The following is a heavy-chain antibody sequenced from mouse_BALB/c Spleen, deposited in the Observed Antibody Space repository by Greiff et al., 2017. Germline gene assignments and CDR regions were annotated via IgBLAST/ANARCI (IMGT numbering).Heavy chain of an antibody. V-gene: IGHV5-6-4*01. CDR3: TRGGDYYAMDY. CDR2: ISSGGSYT. CDR1: GFTFSSYT. J-gene: IGHJ4*01. Sequence: EVQGVESGGGLVKPGGSLKLSCAASGFTFSSYTMSWVRQTPEKRLEWVATISSGGSYTYYPDSVKGRFTISRDNAKNTLYLQMSSLKSEDTAMYYCTRGGDYYAMDYWGQGTSVTVSS.